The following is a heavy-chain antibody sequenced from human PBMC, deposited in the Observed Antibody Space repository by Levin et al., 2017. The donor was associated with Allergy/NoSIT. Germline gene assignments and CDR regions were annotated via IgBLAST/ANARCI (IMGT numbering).Heavy chain of an antibody. J-gene: IGHJ5*02. CDR3: ARSLNWNDENWFDP. CDR1: GGSISSGSYY. V-gene: IGHV4-61*02. CDR2: IYTSGST. D-gene: IGHD1-1*01. Sequence: SETLSLTCTVSGGSISSGSYYWSWIRQPAGKGLEWIGRIYTSGSTNYNPSLKSRVTISVDTSKNQFSLKLSSVTAADTAVYYCARSLNWNDENWFDPWGQGTLVTVSS.